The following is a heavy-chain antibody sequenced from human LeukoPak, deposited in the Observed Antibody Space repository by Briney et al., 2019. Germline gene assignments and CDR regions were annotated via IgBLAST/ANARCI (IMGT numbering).Heavy chain of an antibody. Sequence: SETLSLTCTLSGGSISSFYWSWIRQSPGKGLEWIGHLYYTGNTKYNPSLESRVSISAETSRKQFSLKMTSVTPADTGVYFCARDSLGTVAFDFWGRGTMVTVSS. CDR3: ARDSLGTVAFDF. J-gene: IGHJ3*01. CDR2: LYYTGNT. D-gene: IGHD3-16*01. CDR1: GGSISSFY. V-gene: IGHV4-59*01.